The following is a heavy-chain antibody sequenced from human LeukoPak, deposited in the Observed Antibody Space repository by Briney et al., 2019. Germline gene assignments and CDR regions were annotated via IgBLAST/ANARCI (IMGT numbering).Heavy chain of an antibody. CDR1: GGSFSGYY. J-gene: IGHJ4*02. CDR2: INHSGST. Sequence: PSETLSLTCAVYGGSFSGYYWSWIRHPPGKGRGGIGEINHSGSTNSNPSLKSRVTISVDTSKNQFSLKLSSVTAADTAVYYCARGRVLTIFGVVQGGGQGTLVTVSS. CDR3: ARGRVLTIFGVVQG. V-gene: IGHV4-34*01. D-gene: IGHD3-3*01.